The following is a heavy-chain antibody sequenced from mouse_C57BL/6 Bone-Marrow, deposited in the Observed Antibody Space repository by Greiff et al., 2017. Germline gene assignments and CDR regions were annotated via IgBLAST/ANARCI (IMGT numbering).Heavy chain of an antibody. D-gene: IGHD4-1*01. CDR2: INPGSGGT. CDR3: ARAALTVFDY. J-gene: IGHJ2*01. V-gene: IGHV1-54*01. CDR1: GYTFTSYW. Sequence: VQLQQPGAELVRPGTSVKLSCKASGYTFTSYWMHWVKQRPGQGLEWIGVINPGSGGTNYNEKFKGKATLTADKSSSTAYMQLSSLTSEDAAVYFCARAALTVFDYWGQGTTLTVSS.